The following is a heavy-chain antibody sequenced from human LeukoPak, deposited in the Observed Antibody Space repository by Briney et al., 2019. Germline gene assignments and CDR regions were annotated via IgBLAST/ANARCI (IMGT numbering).Heavy chain of an antibody. CDR3: ARQRLLYFFDY. D-gene: IGHD2-8*01. J-gene: IGHJ4*02. CDR2: IYSRGTT. Sequence: GGSLRLSCAVSGFTASSEGMTWVRQAPGKGLEWVSVIYSRGTTSYRDSVKGRFTISRDLSNNTVYLQTNNLTAEDTAIYYCARQRLLYFFDYWGPGTLVTVSS. V-gene: IGHV3-66*04. CDR1: GFTASSEG.